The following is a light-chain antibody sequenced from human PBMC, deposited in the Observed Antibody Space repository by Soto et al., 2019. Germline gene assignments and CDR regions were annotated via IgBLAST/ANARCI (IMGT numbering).Light chain of an antibody. CDR3: QQYGSSPLT. V-gene: IGKV3-20*01. CDR2: GAS. Sequence: ENVLTQSPDTLSLSPGEGATLSCRASQTVSSNYLAWYQQKPGQAPRLLIYGASSRATGIPDRFSGSGSGTDFTLTISRLEPEDFAVYYCQQYGSSPLTFGQGTRLEIK. J-gene: IGKJ5*01. CDR1: QTVSSNY.